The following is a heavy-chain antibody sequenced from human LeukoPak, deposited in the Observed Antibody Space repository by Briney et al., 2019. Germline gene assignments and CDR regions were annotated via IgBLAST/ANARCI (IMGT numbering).Heavy chain of an antibody. J-gene: IGHJ5*02. CDR2: IYRDSVDT. D-gene: IGHD6-19*01. Sequence: GGSLRLSCVPSEFSLSVYWMHCGPEVLGGGGVCVLHIYRDSVDTGYADSVKGRFTVSRDNADNTMFLQMNRVRDEDTAVYYCATKQWLAPPPVSWGQGTPVTVSS. CDR3: ATKQWLAPPPVS. V-gene: IGHV3-74*01. CDR1: EFSLSVYW.